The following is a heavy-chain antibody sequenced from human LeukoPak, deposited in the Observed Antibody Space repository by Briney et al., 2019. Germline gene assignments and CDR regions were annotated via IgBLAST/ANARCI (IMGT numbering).Heavy chain of an antibody. D-gene: IGHD3-10*01. V-gene: IGHV4-59*01. J-gene: IGHJ3*02. CDR3: ARDPYYYNSGSFAAFDI. CDR1: GGSFNTYY. Sequence: PSETLSLTCTVSGGSFNTYYWSWIRQPPGKGLEWLGYIYYSGSTNYNPSLKSRVTISVDTSKNQFSLKLSSVTAADTAVYCCARDPYYYNSGSFAAFDIWGQGTMVTVSS. CDR2: IYYSGST.